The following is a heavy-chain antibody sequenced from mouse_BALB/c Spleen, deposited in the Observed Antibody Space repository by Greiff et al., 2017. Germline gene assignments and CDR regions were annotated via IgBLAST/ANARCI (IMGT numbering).Heavy chain of an antibody. D-gene: IGHD1-1*01. V-gene: IGHV5-6-5*01. CDR1: GFTFSSYA. J-gene: IGHJ2*01. CDR2: ISSGGST. CDR3: ARGGTTGY. Sequence: EVKLVESGGGLVKPGGSLKLSCAASGFTFSSYAMSWVRQTPEKRLEWVASISSGGSTYYPDSVKGRFTISRDNARNILYLQMSSLRSEDTAMYYCARGGTTGYWGQGTTLTVSS.